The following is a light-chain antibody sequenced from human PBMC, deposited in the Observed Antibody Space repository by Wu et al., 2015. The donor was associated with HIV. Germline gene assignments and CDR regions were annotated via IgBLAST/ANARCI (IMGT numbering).Light chain of an antibody. Sequence: DIQMTQSPSSLSASVGDRVTITCRASQGISNSLAWYQQKPGRAPNLLVFVASRLESGVPSRFSGSGSGSDYTLTISSLQPEDSATYYCQQYYSRPSSFGQGTKLEIK. CDR2: VAS. J-gene: IGKJ2*03. V-gene: IGKV1-NL1*01. CDR3: QQYYSRPSS. CDR1: QGISNS.